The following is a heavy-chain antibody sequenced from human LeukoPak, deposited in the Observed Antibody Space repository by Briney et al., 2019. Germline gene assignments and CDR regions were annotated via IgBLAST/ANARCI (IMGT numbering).Heavy chain of an antibody. Sequence: SETLSLTCAVYGGSFSGYYWSWIRQPPGKGLEWIGEINHSGSTNYNPSLKSRVTISVDTSKNQFSLKLSSVTAADTAVYYCASFRQGYYYYMDVWGKGTTVTIPS. CDR2: INHSGST. CDR1: GGSFSGYY. CDR3: ASFRQGYYYYMDV. V-gene: IGHV4-34*01. J-gene: IGHJ6*03.